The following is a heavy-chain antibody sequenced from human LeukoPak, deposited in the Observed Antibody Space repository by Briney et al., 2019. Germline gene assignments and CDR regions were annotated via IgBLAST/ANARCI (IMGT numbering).Heavy chain of an antibody. Sequence: ASVKVSCKASGYTFTSYYMHWVRQAPGQGLEWMGIINPSGGSTSYAQKFQGRVTMTRDTSTSTVYMELSSLRSEDTAVYYCARVRRIAAAAYGMDVWGQGTTVTVSS. CDR2: INPSGGST. J-gene: IGHJ6*02. V-gene: IGHV1-46*01. CDR1: GYTFTSYY. CDR3: ARVRRIAAAAYGMDV. D-gene: IGHD6-13*01.